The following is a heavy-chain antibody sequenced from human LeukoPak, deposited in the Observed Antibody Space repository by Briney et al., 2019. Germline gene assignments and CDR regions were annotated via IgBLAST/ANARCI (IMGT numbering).Heavy chain of an antibody. D-gene: IGHD4-23*01. CDR2: ISGSGGST. J-gene: IGHJ3*02. CDR1: GFTFSSYA. CDR3: AKHDYGGNWADAFDI. V-gene: IGHV3-23*01. Sequence: GGSLRLSCAASGFTFSSYAMSWVRQAPGKGLEWVSAISGSGGSTYYADSVKGRFTISRDNSKNTLYLQLNSLRAEDTAVYYCAKHDYGGNWADAFDIWGQGTMVTVSS.